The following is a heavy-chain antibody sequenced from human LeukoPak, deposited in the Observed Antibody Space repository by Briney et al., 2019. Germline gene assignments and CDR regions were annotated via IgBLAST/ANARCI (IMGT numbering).Heavy chain of an antibody. CDR3: ARERYSSSWLLPAGNWFDP. CDR2: ISSSGST. J-gene: IGHJ5*02. V-gene: IGHV4-4*07. Sequence: SETLSLTCTVSGGSITTYYWNWIRQPAGKGLEWIGRISSSGSTNYNPSLKSRVTISVDTSKNQFSLKLSSVTAADTAVYYCARERYSSSWLLPAGNWFDPWGQGTLVTVSS. CDR1: GGSITTYY. D-gene: IGHD6-13*01.